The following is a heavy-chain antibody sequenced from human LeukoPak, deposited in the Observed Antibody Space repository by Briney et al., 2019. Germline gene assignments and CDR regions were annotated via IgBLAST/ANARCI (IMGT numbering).Heavy chain of an antibody. Sequence: SETLSLTCTVSGGSISSCYWSWIRQPPGKGLEWIGYIYYSGSTNYNPSLKSRVTISVDTSKNQFSLKLSSVTAADTAVYYCARDFPLGSSPPSGWFDPWGQGTLVTVSS. J-gene: IGHJ5*02. CDR3: ARDFPLGSSPPSGWFDP. CDR1: GGSISSCY. CDR2: IYYSGST. V-gene: IGHV4-59*01. D-gene: IGHD1-26*01.